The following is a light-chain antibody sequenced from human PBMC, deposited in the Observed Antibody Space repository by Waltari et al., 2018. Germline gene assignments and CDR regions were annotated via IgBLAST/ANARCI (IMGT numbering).Light chain of an antibody. CDR2: HAS. Sequence: EVVLTQSPVTLSLAPGARATLSCRASQSVYTFLAWYQQKPGQAPRLLIYHASRRATGIPARFSGSGSGTDFTLTINSVEPEDFAVYYCQQRANWPPLTFGGGTKVEIK. J-gene: IGKJ4*01. CDR3: QQRANWPPLT. V-gene: IGKV3-11*01. CDR1: QSVYTF.